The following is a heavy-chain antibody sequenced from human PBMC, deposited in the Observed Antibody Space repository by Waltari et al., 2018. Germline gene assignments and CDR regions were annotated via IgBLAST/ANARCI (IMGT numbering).Heavy chain of an antibody. Sequence: QVQLQESGPGLVKPSQTLSLTCTVSGGSISSGSYYWSWIRQPAGKGLEWIGYIYTSVSTNYNPSLKSRVTISVDTSKNQFSLKLSSVTAADTAVYYCARDLGLGIDYWGQGTLVTVSS. CDR3: ARDLGLGIDY. V-gene: IGHV4-61*09. CDR1: GGSISSGSYY. CDR2: IYTSVST. D-gene: IGHD6-19*01. J-gene: IGHJ4*02.